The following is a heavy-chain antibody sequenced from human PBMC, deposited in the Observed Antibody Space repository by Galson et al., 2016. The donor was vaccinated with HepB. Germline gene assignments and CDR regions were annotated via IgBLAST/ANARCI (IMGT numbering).Heavy chain of an antibody. Sequence: SLRLSCAASGFTFSYYAVTWVRQAPGKGLEWVSAISGSGGKKYYADSVKGRFTISRDNSKNTLYLEMNSLRAEDTAVYYCAKDLTATYGDYPRGWLDPWGQGTLVTVSS. CDR3: AKDLTATYGDYPRGWLDP. CDR2: ISGSGGKK. D-gene: IGHD4-17*01. V-gene: IGHV3-23*01. J-gene: IGHJ5*02. CDR1: GFTFSYYA.